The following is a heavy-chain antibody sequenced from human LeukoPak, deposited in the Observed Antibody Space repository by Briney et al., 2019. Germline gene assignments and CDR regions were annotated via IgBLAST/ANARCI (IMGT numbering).Heavy chain of an antibody. J-gene: IGHJ4*02. CDR2: ITSNLATI. V-gene: IGHV3-48*02. D-gene: IGHD2-21*01. Sequence: GGSLRLSCAASGFTFNIYSMNWVRQAPGKGLEWISYITSNLATIRYADSVRGRFTISRDNAGKSLFLHMNSLRDDDTAVYYCARSVEGHFDYWGQGTLVTVSS. CDR1: GFTFNIYS. CDR3: ARSVEGHFDY.